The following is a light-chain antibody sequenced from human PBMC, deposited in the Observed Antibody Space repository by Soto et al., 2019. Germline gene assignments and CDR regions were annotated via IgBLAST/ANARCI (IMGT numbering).Light chain of an antibody. CDR3: GAWDNSLGVVE. J-gene: IGLJ1*01. V-gene: IGLV1-51*01. CDR2: DND. CDR1: SSNIGRNY. Sequence: VLTQPPSVSAAPGQKVTISCSGSSSNIGRNYVSCYHHLPGTAPKLLIYDNDKRPSGIPDRFSGSKSGTSATLGITGLQNGDEGDYYCGAWDNSLGVVEFGRGTEVTV.